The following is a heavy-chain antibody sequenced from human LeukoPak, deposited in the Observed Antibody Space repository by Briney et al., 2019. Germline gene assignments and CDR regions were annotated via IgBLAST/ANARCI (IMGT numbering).Heavy chain of an antibody. CDR2: IYYSGAT. CDR3: ARGRPYYDAWTSRFTIGWVDY. CDR1: GGSISSNKDY. Sequence: PSETLSLTCTVSGGSISSNKDYWSWLRQPPGKGLEWIGYIYYSGATYYNPSLKSRVSISVDTSKNQFSLNLSSVTAEDTAVYYCARGRPYYDAWTSRFTIGWVDYWGQGNLVTVSS. V-gene: IGHV4-30-4*01. J-gene: IGHJ4*02. D-gene: IGHD3-3*01.